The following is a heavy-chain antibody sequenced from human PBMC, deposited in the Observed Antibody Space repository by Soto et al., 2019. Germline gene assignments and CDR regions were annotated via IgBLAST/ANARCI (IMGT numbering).Heavy chain of an antibody. CDR2: INHSGST. CDR3: ARGPRLRFFSS. Sequence: PSETLSLTCAVYGGSFSGYYWSWIRQPPGKGLEWIGEINHSGSTNYNPSLKSRVTISVDTSKNQFSLKLSSVTAADTAVYYCARGPRLRFFSSWGQGTLVTVSS. V-gene: IGHV4-34*01. J-gene: IGHJ5*02. D-gene: IGHD3-16*01. CDR1: GGSFSGYY.